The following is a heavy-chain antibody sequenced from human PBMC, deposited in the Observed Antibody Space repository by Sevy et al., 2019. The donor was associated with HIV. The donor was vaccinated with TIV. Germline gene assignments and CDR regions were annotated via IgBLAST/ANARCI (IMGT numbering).Heavy chain of an antibody. CDR1: GFTFIDYY. CDR2: ISTSGVPI. CDR3: ARGTNYYESSGPSYVDY. V-gene: IGHV3-11*01. D-gene: IGHD3-22*01. J-gene: IGHJ4*02. Sequence: GGSLRLSCAASGFTFIDYYMSWIRQAPGKGLEWVSHISTSGVPIYYADSVKGRFTISRDNAKNSLYLQMNSLRAEDTVVYYCARGTNYYESSGPSYVDYWGQGSLVTVSS.